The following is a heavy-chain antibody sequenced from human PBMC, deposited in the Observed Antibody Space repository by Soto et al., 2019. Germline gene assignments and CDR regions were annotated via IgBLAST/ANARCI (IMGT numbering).Heavy chain of an antibody. CDR3: ARDQGRGELLVFGQ. CDR1: GFTFSSYG. J-gene: IGHJ4*02. CDR2: IWYDGSNK. V-gene: IGHV3-33*01. Sequence: QVQLVESGGGVVQPGRSLRLSCAASGFTFSSYGMHWVRQAPGKGLEWVAVIWYDGSNKYYADSVKGRFTISRDNSKNTLYLQMNSLRAEDTAVYYCARDQGRGELLVFGQWGQGTLVTVSS. D-gene: IGHD3-10*01.